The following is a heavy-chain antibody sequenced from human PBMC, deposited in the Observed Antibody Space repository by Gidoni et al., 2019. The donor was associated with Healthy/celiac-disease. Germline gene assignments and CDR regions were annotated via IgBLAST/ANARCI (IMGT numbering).Heavy chain of an antibody. Sequence: EVQLLESGGGLVQPGGSLRLSCAASGCTFSSSAMSWVRQAPGKGLEWVSAISGSGGSTYYADSVKGRFTISRENSKNTLYLQMNSLRAEDTAVYYCAKDNTYYYDSSGYRQVWGQGTLVTVSS. CDR2: ISGSGGST. D-gene: IGHD3-22*01. CDR3: AKDNTYYYDSSGYRQV. J-gene: IGHJ4*02. CDR1: GCTFSSSA. V-gene: IGHV3-23*01.